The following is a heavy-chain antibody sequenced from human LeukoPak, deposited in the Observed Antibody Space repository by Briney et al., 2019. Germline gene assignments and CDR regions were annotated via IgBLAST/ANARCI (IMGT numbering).Heavy chain of an antibody. CDR2: ISSSSNYT. V-gene: IGHV3-11*05. Sequence: GGSLRLSCAASGSTFSDYYMSWIRQAPGKGLEWVSYISSSSNYTNYADSVKGRFTVSRDNSKNSLYLQMNSLRTEDTALYYCAKDISRNFVVVPAADYWGQGTLVTVSS. CDR1: GSTFSDYY. CDR3: AKDISRNFVVVPAADY. D-gene: IGHD2-2*01. J-gene: IGHJ4*02.